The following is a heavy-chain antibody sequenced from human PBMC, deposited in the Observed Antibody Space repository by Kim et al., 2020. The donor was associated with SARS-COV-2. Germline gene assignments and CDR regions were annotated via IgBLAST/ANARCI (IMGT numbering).Heavy chain of an antibody. J-gene: IGHJ5*02. Sequence: GGSLRLSCAASGFTFSSYGMDWVRQAPGKGLEWVAVISYDGSNKYYADSVKGRFTISRDNFKNTLYLQMNSLRAEDTAVYYCAKGTKWGYSSRWYFSWFDPWGQGTLVTASS. CDR3: AKGTKWGYSSRWYFSWFDP. CDR1: GFTFSSYG. D-gene: IGHD6-13*01. CDR2: ISYDGSNK. V-gene: IGHV3-30*18.